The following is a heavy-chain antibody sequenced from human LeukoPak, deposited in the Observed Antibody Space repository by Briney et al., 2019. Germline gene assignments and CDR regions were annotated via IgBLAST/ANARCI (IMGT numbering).Heavy chain of an antibody. J-gene: IGHJ4*02. CDR1: GFTLSSYG. D-gene: IGHD3-10*01. Sequence: GGSLRLSCAASGFTLSSYGMHWVRQAPGKGLEWVAFIRYDGSNKYYADSVKGRFTISRDNSKNTLYLQMNSLRAEDTAVYYCAKSFKYGSGYNYNSFDYWGQGTLVTVSS. V-gene: IGHV3-30*02. CDR2: IRYDGSNK. CDR3: AKSFKYGSGYNYNSFDY.